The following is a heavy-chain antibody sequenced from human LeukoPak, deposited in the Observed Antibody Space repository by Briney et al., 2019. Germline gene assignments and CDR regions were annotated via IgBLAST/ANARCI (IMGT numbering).Heavy chain of an antibody. CDR2: IYTSGST. CDR1: GGSISSGSYY. V-gene: IGHV4-61*02. CDR3: ARDTYYYYYMDV. Sequence: PSETLSLTCTVSGGSISSGSYYWSWIRQPAGKGLEWIGRIYTSGSTNYNPSLKSRVTISVDTSKNQFSLKLSSVTAADTAVYYCARDTYYYYYMDVWGKGTTGTISS. J-gene: IGHJ6*03.